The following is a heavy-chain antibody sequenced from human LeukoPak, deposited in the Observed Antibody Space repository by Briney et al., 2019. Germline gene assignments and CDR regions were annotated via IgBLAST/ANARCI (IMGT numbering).Heavy chain of an antibody. V-gene: IGHV4-61*01. CDR1: GGSVSSDNHY. Sequence: SETLSLTCTVSGGSVSSDNHYWSWIRQPPGKGLEWIGYIYYSGSSSYNPALKSRVTISLDTSKNQFSLKLSSVTAADTAIYYCARLYCSRTSCYYSNWGQGTLVTVSS. CDR2: IYYSGSS. J-gene: IGHJ4*02. D-gene: IGHD2-2*01. CDR3: ARLYCSRTSCYYSN.